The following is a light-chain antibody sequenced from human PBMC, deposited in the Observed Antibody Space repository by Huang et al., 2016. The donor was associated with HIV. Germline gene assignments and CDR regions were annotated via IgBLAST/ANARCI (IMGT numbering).Light chain of an antibody. Sequence: DIKMTQSPSSLSAAVGDRVTITCRASQSISSYLNWYQQKPGTAPKVLIYAATSLQSGVPSRFSGSGAGTDFTLTINNLQPEDSATYYCQQTYITPLTFGQGTKLEIK. CDR2: AAT. CDR3: QQTYITPLT. CDR1: QSISSY. V-gene: IGKV1-39*01. J-gene: IGKJ2*01.